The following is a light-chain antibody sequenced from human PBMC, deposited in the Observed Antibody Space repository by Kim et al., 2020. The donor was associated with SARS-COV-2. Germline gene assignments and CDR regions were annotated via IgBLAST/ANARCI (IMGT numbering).Light chain of an antibody. J-gene: IGKJ1*01. V-gene: IGKV2-30*01. CDR1: QGLVSSNGNTY. CDR2: GVS. CDR3: LQHARWPWT. Sequence: PPSISCTSSQGLVSSNGNTYYSWVHERPDQAPRRLIYGVSSRDSGVPDRVSGSVSGADFTLKISRVEAEDVGVYYCLQHARWPWTFGQGTKVDIK.